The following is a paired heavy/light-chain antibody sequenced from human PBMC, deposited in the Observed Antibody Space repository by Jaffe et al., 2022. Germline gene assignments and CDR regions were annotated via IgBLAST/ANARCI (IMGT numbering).Light chain of an antibody. V-gene: IGKV2D-29*02. Sequence: DIVMTQTPLSLSVTPGQPASISCKSSQSLLHSDGKTYLYWYLQKPGQSPQLLIYEVYKRFSGVPDRFSGSGSGTDFTLKISRVEAEDVGVYYCMQSIQFAGLTFGGGTKVEI. CDR3: MQSIQFAGLT. J-gene: IGKJ4*01. CDR1: QSLLHSDGKTY. CDR2: EVY.
Heavy chain of an antibody. V-gene: IGHV3-49*03. CDR3: TRAKGYSSGWFDGFDI. J-gene: IGHJ3*02. CDR1: GFTFGDSA. D-gene: IGHD6-19*01. Sequence: EVQLVESGGGLVQPGRSLRLSCTASGFTFGDSAMSWFRQAPGKGLEWVGFISGKAYGGTTQYAASVKGRFTISRDDSKSIAYLQMNSLKTEDTAVYYCTRAKGYSSGWFDGFDIWGQGTMVTVSS. CDR2: ISGKAYGGTT.